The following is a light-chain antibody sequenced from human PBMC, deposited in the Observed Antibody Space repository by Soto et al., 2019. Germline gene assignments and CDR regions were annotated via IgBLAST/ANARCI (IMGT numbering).Light chain of an antibody. V-gene: IGKV1-39*01. CDR3: QQSYSIPYT. Sequence: DIQMTQSPSSLSASVGDRVTITCRASQSISSYLNWYQQKPGKAPMLLIYAASSLQSGVPSRFSGSGSGTDFTLTISSLQPEDFATYYCQQSYSIPYTFGQGTKLEIK. CDR2: AAS. J-gene: IGKJ2*01. CDR1: QSISSY.